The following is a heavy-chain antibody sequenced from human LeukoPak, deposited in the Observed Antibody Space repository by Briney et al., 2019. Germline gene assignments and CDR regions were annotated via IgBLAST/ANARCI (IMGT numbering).Heavy chain of an antibody. J-gene: IGHJ4*02. CDR1: GYTFTSYD. V-gene: IGHV1-8*03. CDR3: ARYSSSLGVDY. CDR2: MNPNSGNT. Sequence: ASVKVSCKASGYTFTSYDINWVRQATGQGLEWMGWMNPNSGNTGYAQKFQGRATITRNTSISTAYMELSSLRSEDTAVYYCARYSSSLGVDYWGQGTLVTVSS. D-gene: IGHD6-6*01.